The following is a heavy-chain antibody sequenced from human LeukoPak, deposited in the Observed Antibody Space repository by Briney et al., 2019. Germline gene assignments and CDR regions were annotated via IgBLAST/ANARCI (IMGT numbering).Heavy chain of an antibody. CDR1: GGSFSGYY. D-gene: IGHD3-16*01. CDR2: INHSGST. J-gene: IGHJ6*03. V-gene: IGHV4-34*01. Sequence: PSETLSLTCAVYGGSFSGYYWSWIRQPPGKGLEWIGEINHSGSTNYNPSLKSRVTISVDTSKNQFSLKLSSVTAADTAVYYCAREGVLRGYYYYMDVWGKGTTVTISS. CDR3: AREGVLRGYYYYMDV.